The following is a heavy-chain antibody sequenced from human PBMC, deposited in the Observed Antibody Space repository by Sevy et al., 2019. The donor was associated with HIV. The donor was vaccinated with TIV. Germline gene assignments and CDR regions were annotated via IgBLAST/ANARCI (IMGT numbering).Heavy chain of an antibody. CDR3: AGFLRACSSPPPL. D-gene: IGHD6-6*01. J-gene: IGHJ4*02. CDR2: INSDGSSR. CDR1: GFNFSIYW. V-gene: IGHV3-74*01. Sequence: GGSLRLSCAASGFNFSIYWMHWVRQAPGRGLVWVSRINSDGSSRTYAESVKGRFTISRDNAKNTLFLQMNSLRAEDTAVYYCAGFLRACSSPPPLRGQGTLVTVSS.